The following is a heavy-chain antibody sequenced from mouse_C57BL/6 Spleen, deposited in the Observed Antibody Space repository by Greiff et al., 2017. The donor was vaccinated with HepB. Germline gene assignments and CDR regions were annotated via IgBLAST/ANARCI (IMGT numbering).Heavy chain of an antibody. CDR2: IDPETGGT. V-gene: IGHV1-15*01. CDR1: GYTFTDYE. J-gene: IGHJ4*01. D-gene: IGHD1-1*01. CDR3: SFLTTVDYYAMDY. Sequence: VKLQESGAELVRPGASVTLSCKASGYTFTDYEMHWVKQTPVHGLEWIGAIDPETGGTAYNQKFKGKAILTADKSSSTAYMELRSLTSEDSAVYYCSFLTTVDYYAMDYWGQGTSVTVSS.